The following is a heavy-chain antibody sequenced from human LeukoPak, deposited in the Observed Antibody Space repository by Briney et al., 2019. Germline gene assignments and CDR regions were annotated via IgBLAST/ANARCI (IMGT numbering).Heavy chain of an antibody. CDR1: GGSISSGGYS. CDR3: AREVEWLDAFDI. D-gene: IGHD6-19*01. V-gene: IGHV4-61*08. J-gene: IGHJ3*02. CDR2: IYYSGST. Sequence: TSETLSLTCAVSGGSISSGGYSWRWIRQPPGKGLEWIGYIYYSGSTNYNPSLKSRVTISVDTSKNQFSLKLSSVTAADTAVYYCAREVEWLDAFDIWGQGTMVTVSS.